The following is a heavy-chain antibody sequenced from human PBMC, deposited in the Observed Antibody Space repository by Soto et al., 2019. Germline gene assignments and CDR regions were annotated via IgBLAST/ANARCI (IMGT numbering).Heavy chain of an antibody. J-gene: IGHJ6*02. D-gene: IGHD1-26*01. CDR1: GFTCRSYA. V-gene: IGHV3-23*01. CDR3: ARRQISPPPRGAPSARGGMDV. CDR2: IRGGGGST. Sequence: GGSLRLAWGASGFTCRSYAVSWVRQAPGKGLEWVSAIRGGGGSTSSAASVKARFTISRDNSKNTLYLQMNSLRAEDTAVYYCARRQISPPPRGAPSARGGMDVWGQGTTVTVSS.